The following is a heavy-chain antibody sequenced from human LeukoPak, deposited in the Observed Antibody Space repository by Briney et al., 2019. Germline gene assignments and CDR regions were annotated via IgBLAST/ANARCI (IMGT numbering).Heavy chain of an antibody. V-gene: IGHV1-8*01. CDR2: MNPNSGNT. CDR3: ARARGSYGRNWFDP. D-gene: IGHD1-26*01. J-gene: IGHJ5*02. Sequence: ASVKVSCKASGYTFTSYDINWVRQATGQGLEWMGWMNPNSGNTGYAQKFQGRVIMTRNTSISTAYMELSSLRSEDTAVYYCARARGSYGRNWFDPWGQGTLVTVSS. CDR1: GYTFTSYD.